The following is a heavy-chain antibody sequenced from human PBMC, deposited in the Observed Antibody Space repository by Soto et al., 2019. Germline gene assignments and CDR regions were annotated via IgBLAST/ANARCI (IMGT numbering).Heavy chain of an antibody. CDR1: GFTFSNAW. V-gene: IGHV3-15*07. CDR3: TTVPPDLQQSIWDIVVVPAAPYYYYGMDV. D-gene: IGHD2-2*01. Sequence: GGSLRLSCAASGFTFSNAWMNWVRQATGKGLEWVGRIKSKTEGGTTEYAAPGKGRFTISRDDSKNTLYLQMNSLKTEDTAVYYCTTVPPDLQQSIWDIVVVPAAPYYYYGMDVWGQGTTVTVSS. J-gene: IGHJ6*02. CDR2: IKSKTEGGTT.